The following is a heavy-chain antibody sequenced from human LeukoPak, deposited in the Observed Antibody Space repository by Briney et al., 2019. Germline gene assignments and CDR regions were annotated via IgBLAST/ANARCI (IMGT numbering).Heavy chain of an antibody. CDR1: GDSVTNNNYY. CDR3: ARVGRDSSDAYFDY. J-gene: IGHJ4*02. V-gene: IGHV4-39*01. D-gene: IGHD6-25*01. CDR2: MYYTGST. Sequence: SETLSLTCTVSGDSVTNNNYYWGWIRQPPGKGLEWIGGMYYTGSTYYNPSLKSRVTISVDTSKSQFSLRLSSVTAADTAVYYCARVGRDSSDAYFDYWGQGTLVTVSS.